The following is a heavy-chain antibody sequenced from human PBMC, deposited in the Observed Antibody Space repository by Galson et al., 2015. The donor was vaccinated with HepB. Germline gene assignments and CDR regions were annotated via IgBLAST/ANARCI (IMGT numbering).Heavy chain of an antibody. Sequence: SLRLSCAASGFTFSSYSMNWVRQAPGKGLEWVSSISSSSSYMYYADSVKGRFTISRDNAKNSLYLQMNSLRAEDTAVYYCARDLGYCSGGSCSPFAYWGQGTLVTVSS. J-gene: IGHJ4*02. D-gene: IGHD2-15*01. CDR1: GFTFSSYS. CDR3: ARDLGYCSGGSCSPFAY. CDR2: ISSSSSYM. V-gene: IGHV3-21*01.